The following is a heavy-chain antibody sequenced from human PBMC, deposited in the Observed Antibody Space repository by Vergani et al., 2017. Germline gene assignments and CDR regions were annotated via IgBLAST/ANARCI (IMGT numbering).Heavy chain of an antibody. CDR1: GGSISSYY. D-gene: IGHD3-22*01. CDR2: IYHSGST. CDR3: ARTVLSSGYFDY. V-gene: IGHV4-38-2*02. J-gene: IGHJ4*02. Sequence: QMQLQESGPGLVKPSETLSLTCTVSGGSISSYYWGWIRQPPGKGLEWIGSIYHSGSTYYNPSLKSRVTISVDTSKNQFSLKLSSVTAADTAVYYCARTVLSSGYFDYWGQGTLVTVSS.